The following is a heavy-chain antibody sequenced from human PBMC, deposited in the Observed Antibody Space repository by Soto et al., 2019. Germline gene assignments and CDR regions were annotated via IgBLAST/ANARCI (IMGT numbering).Heavy chain of an antibody. D-gene: IGHD3-22*01. J-gene: IGHJ3*02. V-gene: IGHV5-51*01. CDR1: GYTFTSYW. CDR2: IYPGDSDT. Sequence: GESLKISCKGSGYTFTSYWIGWVRQMPGKGLEWMGIIYPGDSDTRYSPSFQGQVTISADKSISTAYMKWSSLKASDTAMYYCARQPNYYDSSGYYYGNAFDIWGQGAMVTVSS. CDR3: ARQPNYYDSSGYYYGNAFDI.